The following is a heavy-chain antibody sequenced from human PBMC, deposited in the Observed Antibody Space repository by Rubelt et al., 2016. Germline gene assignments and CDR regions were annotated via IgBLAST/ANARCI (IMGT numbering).Heavy chain of an antibody. CDR3: ARDNPHYGDSHYFDY. Sequence: QVQLQESGPGLVKPSETLSLTCTVSGGSISSYYWSWIRQPPGKGLEWIGYIYYSGSTNYNPSLTSRVTESVDTARNQFSLKLSSGTAAETAVYYCARDNPHYGDSHYFDYWGQGTLVTVSS. V-gene: IGHV4-59*01. CDR1: GGSISSYY. J-gene: IGHJ4*02. CDR2: IYYSGST. D-gene: IGHD4-17*01.